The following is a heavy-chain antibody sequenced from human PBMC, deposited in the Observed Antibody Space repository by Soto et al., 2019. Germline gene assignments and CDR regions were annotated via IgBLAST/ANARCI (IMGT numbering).Heavy chain of an antibody. V-gene: IGHV3-30*18. CDR3: AKELWDIVVVPSAFPGNLHL. CDR1: GFSIRNYG. J-gene: IGHJ6*02. Sequence: QVQMVESGGGVVQPGKSLKLSCVASGFSIRNYGLHWVRQAPGKGLEWLAVISHDGDEKNYADSVKGRFTVSRDDSKNTVFLQMNILRADDTALYYCAKELWDIVVVPSAFPGNLHLWGQGTTVGVCS. D-gene: IGHD2-21*01. CDR2: ISHDGDEK.